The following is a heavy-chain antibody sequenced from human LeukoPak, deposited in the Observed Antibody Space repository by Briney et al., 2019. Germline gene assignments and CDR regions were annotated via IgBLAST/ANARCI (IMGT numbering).Heavy chain of an antibody. CDR1: GYTFTDYY. D-gene: IGHD4-11*01. J-gene: IGHJ4*02. V-gene: IGHV1-2*02. CDR3: ARDQHYTS. CDR2: INPNSGGT. Sequence: ASVKVSCKASGYTFTDYYMHWVRQAPGQGLEWMGWINPNSGGTSYAQKFQGRVTVTRDTSISTAYMELSRLRSDDTAVYYCARDQHYTSWGQGTLVTVSS.